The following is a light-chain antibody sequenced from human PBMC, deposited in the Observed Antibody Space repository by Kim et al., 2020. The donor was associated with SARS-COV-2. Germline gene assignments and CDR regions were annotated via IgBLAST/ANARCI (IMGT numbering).Light chain of an antibody. CDR1: NLGDKY. CDR3: QAWDSSTVV. CDR2: QDS. Sequence: SVSPVQTASITCSGDNLGDKYACWYQQKPGQSPVLVIYQDSTRPSGIPERFSGSNSGNTATLTISGTQAMDEADYYCQAWDSSTVVFGGGTQLTVL. J-gene: IGLJ2*01. V-gene: IGLV3-1*01.